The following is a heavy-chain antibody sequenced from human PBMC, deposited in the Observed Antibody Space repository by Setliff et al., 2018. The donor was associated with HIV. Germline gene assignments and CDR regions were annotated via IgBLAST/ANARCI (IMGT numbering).Heavy chain of an antibody. D-gene: IGHD6-19*01. J-gene: IGHJ3*02. Sequence: SETLSLTCAVSGYSISSGYYWGWIRQPPGKELEWIGSIYHSGSTYYNPSLKSRVTISVDTSKNQFSLKLSSVTAADTAVYYCVIHRWLVVAFDIWGQGTMVTVSS. V-gene: IGHV4-38-2*01. CDR1: GYSISSGYY. CDR3: VIHRWLVVAFDI. CDR2: IYHSGST.